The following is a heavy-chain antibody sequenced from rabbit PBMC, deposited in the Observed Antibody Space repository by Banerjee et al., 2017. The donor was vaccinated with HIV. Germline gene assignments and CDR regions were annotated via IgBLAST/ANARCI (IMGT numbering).Heavy chain of an antibody. J-gene: IGHJ4*01. Sequence: QSLEESGGDLVKPGPSLKLTGTASGLAFSSSNWICWVGQAPGKGLEWIGCIYTGDGSTYYASWVNGRFTISKTSSTTVTLQMTSLTAADTATYFCARGYSYRYAYVGNLWGPGTLVTVS. D-gene: IGHD6-1*01. CDR3: ARGYSYRYAYVGNL. V-gene: IGHV1S40*01. CDR2: IYTGDGST. CDR1: GLAFSSSNW.